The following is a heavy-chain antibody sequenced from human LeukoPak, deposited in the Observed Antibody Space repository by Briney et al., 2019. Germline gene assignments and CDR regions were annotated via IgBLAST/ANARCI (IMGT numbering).Heavy chain of an antibody. CDR3: AREYCSSTSCFPNWFDP. CDR2: IKQDGSEK. V-gene: IGHV3-7*01. J-gene: IGHJ5*02. Sequence: GGSLRLSCAASGFTFSSYWMSWVRQAPGKGLEWVANIKQDGSEKYYVDSVKGRFTISRDNAANSPYLPMNSLRAEDTAVYYCAREYCSSTSCFPNWFDPWGQGTLVTVSS. D-gene: IGHD2-2*01. CDR1: GFTFSSYW.